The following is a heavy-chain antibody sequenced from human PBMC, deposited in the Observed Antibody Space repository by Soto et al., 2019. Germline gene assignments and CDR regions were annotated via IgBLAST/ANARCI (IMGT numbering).Heavy chain of an antibody. V-gene: IGHV3-21*04. J-gene: IGHJ4*02. CDR2: ISSSSSYI. CDR1: GFTFSSYS. CDR3: ARHTGYSSGWYPY. Sequence: LRLSCAASGFTFSSYSMNWVRQAPGKGLEWVSSISSSSSYIYYADSVKGRFTISRDNAKNTLYLQMNSLRAEDTAVYYCARHTGYSSGWYPYWGQGTLVTVSS. D-gene: IGHD6-19*01.